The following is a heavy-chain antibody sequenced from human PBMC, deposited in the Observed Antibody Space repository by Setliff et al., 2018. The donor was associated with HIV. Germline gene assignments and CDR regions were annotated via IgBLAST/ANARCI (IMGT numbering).Heavy chain of an antibody. CDR3: GGNGYYSIDY. Sequence: PSETLSLTCTVSGGSTSSGSYYWSWIRQPAGKGLEYIGRIHISGANNYNPSLASRLTISVDTSKNQISLKLSSVTAADTAVYYCGGNGYYSIDYWGQGTLVTVSS. D-gene: IGHD3-22*01. CDR1: GGSTSSGSYY. CDR2: IHISGAN. V-gene: IGHV4-61*02. J-gene: IGHJ4*02.